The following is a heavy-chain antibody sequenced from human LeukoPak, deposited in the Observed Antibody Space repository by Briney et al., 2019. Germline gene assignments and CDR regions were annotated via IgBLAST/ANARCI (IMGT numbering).Heavy chain of an antibody. Sequence: ASVNVSCKVSGYTLTELSMHWVRQAPGKGRAWMGGFDPEDGETIYAQKFQGRVTMTEDTSTDTAYMELSSLRSEDTAVYYCATDRGYDILTGYYYWGQGTLVTVSS. V-gene: IGHV1-24*01. D-gene: IGHD3-9*01. J-gene: IGHJ4*02. CDR3: ATDRGYDILTGYYY. CDR2: FDPEDGET. CDR1: GYTLTELS.